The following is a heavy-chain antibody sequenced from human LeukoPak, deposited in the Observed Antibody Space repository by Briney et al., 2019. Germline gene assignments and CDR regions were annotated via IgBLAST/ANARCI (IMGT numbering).Heavy chain of an antibody. CDR2: INSDGSEG. CDR3: ARSSYSSSSSV. Sequence: GGSLRLSCAVSGFTVSGFWMSWSRQAPGKGLEWVASINSDGSEGYYADVVKGRFTISGDNAKNSLYLQINSLRAEDAAVYYCARSSYSSSSSVWGQGTMVTVSS. CDR1: GFTVSGFW. J-gene: IGHJ3*01. V-gene: IGHV3-7*03. D-gene: IGHD6-6*01.